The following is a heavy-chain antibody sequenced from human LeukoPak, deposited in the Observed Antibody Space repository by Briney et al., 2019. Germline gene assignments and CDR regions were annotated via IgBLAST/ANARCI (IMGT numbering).Heavy chain of an antibody. J-gene: IGHJ5*02. CDR1: GGSISSYY. V-gene: IGHV4-59*01. CDR3: ARGGYYGSANDFRFDP. CDR2: IYYSGST. Sequence: SETLSLTCTVSGGSISSYYWSWIRQPPGKGLEWIGYIYYSGSTNYNPSLKSRVTISVDTSKNQFSLKLSSVTAADTAVYYCARGGYYGSANDFRFDPWGQGTLVTVSS. D-gene: IGHD3-10*01.